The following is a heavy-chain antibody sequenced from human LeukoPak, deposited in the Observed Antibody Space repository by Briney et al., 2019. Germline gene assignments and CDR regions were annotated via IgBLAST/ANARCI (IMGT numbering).Heavy chain of an antibody. V-gene: IGHV4-34*01. CDR2: INHRGST. Sequence: SETLSLTCAVYGRSFSGYYWSWIRQSPGKGLEWIGEINHRGSTNYNPSLKRRVTISVDTSKNQFSLKLSSVTAADTAVYYCARGYYYYYYMDVWGKGTTVTVSS. CDR3: ARGYYYYYYMDV. CDR1: GRSFSGYY. J-gene: IGHJ6*03.